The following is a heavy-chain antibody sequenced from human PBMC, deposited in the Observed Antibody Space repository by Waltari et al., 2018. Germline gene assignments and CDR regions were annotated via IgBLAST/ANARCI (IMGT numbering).Heavy chain of an antibody. CDR3: ARDASGYDYVWGSYRYKAFDI. Sequence: QVQLVQSGAEVKKPGSSVKVSCKASGGTFSSYAISWVRQAPGQGLEWMGGIIPIFGTANYAQKFQGRVTITTDESTSTAYTELSSLRSEDTAVYYCARDASGYDYVWGSYRYKAFDIWGQGTMVTVSS. CDR1: GGTFSSYA. J-gene: IGHJ3*02. CDR2: IIPIFGTA. D-gene: IGHD3-16*02. V-gene: IGHV1-69*01.